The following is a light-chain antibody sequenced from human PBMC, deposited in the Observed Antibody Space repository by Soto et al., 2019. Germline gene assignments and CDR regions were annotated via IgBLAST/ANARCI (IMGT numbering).Light chain of an antibody. CDR2: AAS. Sequence: DIQMTQSPSSLSASVGDRVTITCRASQGIGNYLAWYQRRPGKVPKLLIYAASTLQSGVPSRFSGSGSGPDFTLTISSLQPEDVATYYCQKYDHAPLTFGGGTKVEIK. CDR3: QKYDHAPLT. CDR1: QGIGNY. J-gene: IGKJ4*01. V-gene: IGKV1-27*01.